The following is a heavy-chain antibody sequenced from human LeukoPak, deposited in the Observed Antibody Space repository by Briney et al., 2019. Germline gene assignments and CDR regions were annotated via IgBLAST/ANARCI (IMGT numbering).Heavy chain of an antibody. J-gene: IGHJ6*02. CDR1: GFTFNSYG. D-gene: IGHD2-15*01. Sequence: GGSLRLSCAASGFTFNSYGMHWVRQAPGKGLEWVAVISYDGSNKYYADSVKGRFTISRDNSKNTLYLQMNSLRAEDTAVYYCARDSLAYCSGGSCCSECLYYYGMDVWGQGTTVTVSS. CDR2: ISYDGSNK. CDR3: ARDSLAYCSGGSCCSECLYYYGMDV. V-gene: IGHV3-30*03.